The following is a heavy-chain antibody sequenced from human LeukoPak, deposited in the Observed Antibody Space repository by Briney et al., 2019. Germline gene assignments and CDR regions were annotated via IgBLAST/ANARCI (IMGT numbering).Heavy chain of an antibody. CDR2: IYYSGST. CDR1: GGSISSYY. J-gene: IGHJ2*01. D-gene: IGHD4-23*01. CDR3: ARQGSYGGKRWYFDL. Sequence: PSETLSLTCTVSGGSISSYYWSWIRQPPGKGLEWIGYIYYSGSTNYNPSLKSRVTISVDTSKNQFSLKLSSVTAADTAVYYCARQGSYGGKRWYFDLWGRGTLVTVSS. V-gene: IGHV4-59*08.